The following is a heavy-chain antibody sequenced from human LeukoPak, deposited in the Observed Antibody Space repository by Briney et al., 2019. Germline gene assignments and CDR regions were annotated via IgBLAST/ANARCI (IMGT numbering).Heavy chain of an antibody. V-gene: IGHV4-34*01. Sequence: SETLSLTCVVYGGSFSGYYWSWIRQPPGKGLVWIREINHSGSTNSNPSFKSRVTISVDTSKNQFSLKLSSVTAADTAVYYCATRDYSGSGSYYNLWGQGTLVTVSS. J-gene: IGHJ5*02. CDR3: ATRDYSGSGSYYNL. CDR2: INHSGST. D-gene: IGHD3-10*01. CDR1: GGSFSGYY.